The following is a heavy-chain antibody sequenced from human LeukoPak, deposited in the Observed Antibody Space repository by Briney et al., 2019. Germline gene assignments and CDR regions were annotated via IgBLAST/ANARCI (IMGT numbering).Heavy chain of an antibody. CDR2: IYTSGNT. D-gene: IGHD5-24*01. J-gene: IGHJ4*02. Sequence: SETLSLTCTVSGGSISSYYWSWIRQPAGKGLEWIGRIYTSGNTNYNPSLKSRVTISVDTSKKQFSLKLSSVTAADTAVYYCARGGYNIWEYYFGYWGQGTLVTVSS. CDR3: ARGGYNIWEYYFGY. CDR1: GGSISSYY. V-gene: IGHV4-4*07.